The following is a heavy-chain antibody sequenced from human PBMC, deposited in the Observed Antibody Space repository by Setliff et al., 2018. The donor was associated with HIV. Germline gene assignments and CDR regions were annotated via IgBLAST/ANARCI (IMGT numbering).Heavy chain of an antibody. J-gene: IGHJ5*02. CDR1: GDPISSGSYY. CDR3: ARHSNTWGNWFDP. Sequence: SETLSLTCTVSGDPISSGSYYWGWIRQPPGKGLEWIGSMYYSGTTYYNPSLKSRVTISVDTSKTQFSLNLNSVTAADTAVYYCARHSNTWGNWFDPWGQGTLVTVSS. D-gene: IGHD3-16*01. CDR2: MYYSGTT. V-gene: IGHV4-39*01.